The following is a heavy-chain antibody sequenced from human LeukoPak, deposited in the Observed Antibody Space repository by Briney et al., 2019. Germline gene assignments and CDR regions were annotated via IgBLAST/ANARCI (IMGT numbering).Heavy chain of an antibody. V-gene: IGHV4-61*02. CDR2: IYTSVNT. CDR1: GGSISSGSYY. CDR3: AREVHNYVWGSQHDALDI. D-gene: IGHD3-16*01. J-gene: IGHJ3*02. Sequence: SETLSLTCTVSGGSISSGSYYWSWIRQPAGKGLEWIGRIYTSVNTNYNPSLKSRVSISVVTSKNQFSLQLSSVTAADTAVYYCAREVHNYVWGSQHDALDIWGQGTMVTVSS.